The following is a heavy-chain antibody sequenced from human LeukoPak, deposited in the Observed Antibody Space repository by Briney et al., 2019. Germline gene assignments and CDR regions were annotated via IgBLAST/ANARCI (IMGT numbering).Heavy chain of an antibody. V-gene: IGHV3-20*04. CDR3: ARGGRGR. D-gene: IGHD5-12*01. CDR2: INWSGEST. J-gene: IGHJ4*02. Sequence: PGGSLRLSCAASGFTFYEYGMTWVRQAPGKGLEWVCGINWSGESTGYADSVKGRFTISRDNAKNSLYLQMNSLRADDTAIYYCARGGRGRWGQGTVVTVSS. CDR1: GFTFYEYG.